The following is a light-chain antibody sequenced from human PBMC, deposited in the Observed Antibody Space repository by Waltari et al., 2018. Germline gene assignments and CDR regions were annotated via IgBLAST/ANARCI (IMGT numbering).Light chain of an antibody. J-gene: IGLJ3*02. Sequence: QSVLTQPPSASGTPGQRVTISCSGSGSNIGSRSVYWYQQLPGTAPKLRLYRHDPLPAEVPARFSGSKSGTSASLAISGLRSEDEAAYYCVAWDDSLSGRVFGGGTKLTVL. CDR2: RHD. V-gene: IGLV1-47*01. CDR1: GSNIGSRS. CDR3: VAWDDSLSGRV.